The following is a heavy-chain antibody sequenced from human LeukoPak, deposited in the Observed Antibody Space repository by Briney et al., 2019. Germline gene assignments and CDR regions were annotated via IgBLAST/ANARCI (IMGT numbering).Heavy chain of an antibody. Sequence: SETLSLTCAGSGGSISSSNWWRWVRQSPGKGLEWIGEIYHSGSTNHNPSLKSRVTISVDKSKNQFSLKLSSVTAADTAVYYCARGGDSSGYYYHWGQGILVSVSS. V-gene: IGHV4-4*02. CDR3: ARGGDSSGYYYH. CDR1: GGSISSSNW. D-gene: IGHD3-22*01. CDR2: IYHSGST. J-gene: IGHJ5*02.